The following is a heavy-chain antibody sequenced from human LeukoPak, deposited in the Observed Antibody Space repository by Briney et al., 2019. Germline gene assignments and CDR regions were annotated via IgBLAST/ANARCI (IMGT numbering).Heavy chain of an antibody. Sequence: SETLSLTCAVSGVSISSNNWWSWVRQPPGKGLEWIGEIYHSGGTNCNPSLKSRVTISVDKSRNHFSPQLSSVTAADTAVYYCAGAPYGDYYFDYWGQGTLVTVSS. J-gene: IGHJ4*02. CDR1: GVSISSNNW. CDR2: IYHSGGT. D-gene: IGHD4-17*01. CDR3: AGAPYGDYYFDY. V-gene: IGHV4-4*02.